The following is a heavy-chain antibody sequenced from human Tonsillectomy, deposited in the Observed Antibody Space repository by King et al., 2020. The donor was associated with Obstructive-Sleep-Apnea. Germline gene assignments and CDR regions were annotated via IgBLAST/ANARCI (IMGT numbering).Heavy chain of an antibody. CDR2: ITSSSNYI. Sequence: VQLVESGGGLVKPGGSLRLSCAASGFTFSTYTMNWVRQAPGKGLEWVSSITSSSNYIYYADSVKGRFTISRDNAKNSLYLQMSSLRAEDTAVSFCALRGLERGIDWFDPWGQGTLVTVSS. V-gene: IGHV3-21*01. D-gene: IGHD1-1*01. CDR1: GFTFSTYT. CDR3: ALRGLERGIDWFDP. J-gene: IGHJ5*02.